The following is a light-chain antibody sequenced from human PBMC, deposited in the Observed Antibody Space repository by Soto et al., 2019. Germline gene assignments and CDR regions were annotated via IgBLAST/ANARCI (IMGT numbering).Light chain of an antibody. Sequence: EIVMTQPPATLSVSPGEGATLSCAAIQSLSTNLAWYQQKPGQAPRLLIYSASTRASGIPDRFSGSGSGTEFTLTISSLQSEDFAVYYCQQYNNWPPWTFGQGTKVDIK. CDR1: QSLSTN. J-gene: IGKJ1*01. CDR2: SAS. CDR3: QQYNNWPPWT. V-gene: IGKV3-15*01.